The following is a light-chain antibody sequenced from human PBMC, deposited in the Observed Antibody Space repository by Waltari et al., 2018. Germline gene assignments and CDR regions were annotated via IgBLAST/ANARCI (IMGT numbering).Light chain of an antibody. J-gene: IGKJ1*01. CDR3: QHHFRLPAT. V-gene: IGKV3-20*01. CDR1: QGISRY. Sequence: IMLTPSPGTLSLSPGETATLSCRASQGISRYLAWYQQKPGQAPRLLIYGATTRATGIPDRFSGSGSGTDFSLTISGLEPEDSAVYYCQHHFRLPATFGQGTKVEIK. CDR2: GAT.